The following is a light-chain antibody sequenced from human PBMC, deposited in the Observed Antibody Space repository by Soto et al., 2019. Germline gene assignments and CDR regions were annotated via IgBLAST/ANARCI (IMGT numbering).Light chain of an antibody. CDR3: GSWDSSLSAYV. Sequence: QSAMTQPPSVSAAPGQRVTISCSGSSSNIGGNSVSWYQQLPGTAPKLLIYDDDKRPSGMPDRFSGSKSGTSATLGITGFQTGDEADYYCGSWDSSLSAYVFGTGTKVTVL. J-gene: IGLJ1*01. CDR1: SSNIGGNS. CDR2: DDD. V-gene: IGLV1-51*01.